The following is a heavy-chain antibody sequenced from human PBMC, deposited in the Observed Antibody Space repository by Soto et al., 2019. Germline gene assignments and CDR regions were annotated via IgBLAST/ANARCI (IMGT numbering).Heavy chain of an antibody. V-gene: IGHV4-31*03. J-gene: IGHJ4*02. CDR3: ANHPGIAAALFS. D-gene: IGHD6-13*01. Sequence: QVQLQESGPGLVKPSQTLSLTCTVSDGSISSGVYYWSWIRQHPGKGLEWIGYIFHSGSTYYNPSLKSRVTLSVDTSKNQFSLKLSSVTAADTAVYYCANHPGIAAALFSWGQGTLVTVSS. CDR2: IFHSGST. CDR1: DGSISSGVYY.